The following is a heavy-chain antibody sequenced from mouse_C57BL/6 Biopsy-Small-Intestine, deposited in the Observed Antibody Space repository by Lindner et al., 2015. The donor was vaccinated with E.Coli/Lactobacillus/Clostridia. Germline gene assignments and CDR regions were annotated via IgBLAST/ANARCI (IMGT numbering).Heavy chain of an antibody. CDR2: IDPEDGEA. J-gene: IGHJ2*01. D-gene: IGHD1-1*01. CDR3: ARYYFGFDY. Sequence: VQLQESGAEPVKPGASVRLSCTASGFNIKDYYMHWVKQRTDQGLDWIGRIDPEDGEAKYAPKFQGRATMTAGTSSNTVYLQLSSLTSEDTAVYFCARYYFGFDYWGQGTALTVSS. V-gene: IGHV14-2*01. CDR1: GFNIKDYY.